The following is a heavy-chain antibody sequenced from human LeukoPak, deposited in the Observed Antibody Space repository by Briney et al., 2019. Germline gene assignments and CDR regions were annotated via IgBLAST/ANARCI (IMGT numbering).Heavy chain of an antibody. J-gene: IGHJ4*02. CDR2: INPNSGGT. CDR3: ARSERTYSNPFDY. D-gene: IGHD4-4*01. Sequence: GASVKVSCKASGYTFTGYYTHWVRQAPGQGLEWMGWINPNSGGTNYAQKFQGRVTMTRDTSISTAYMELSRLRSDDTAVYYCARSERTYSNPFDYWGQGTLVTVSS. V-gene: IGHV1-2*02. CDR1: GYTFTGYY.